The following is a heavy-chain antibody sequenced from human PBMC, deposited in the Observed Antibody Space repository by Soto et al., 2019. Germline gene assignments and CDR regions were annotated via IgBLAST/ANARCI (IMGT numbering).Heavy chain of an antibody. D-gene: IGHD3-22*01. V-gene: IGHV4-39*01. CDR2: IYYSGST. CDR3: ARTVPSYYYDSSGYTGLGGYFDY. J-gene: IGHJ4*02. CDR1: GGSISSYD. Sequence: SETLSLTCTVSGGSISSYDWDWIRQPPGKGLEWIGSIYYSGSTYYNPSLKSRVTISVDTSKNQFSLKLSSVTAADTAVYYCARTVPSYYYDSSGYTGLGGYFDYWGQGTLVTVSS.